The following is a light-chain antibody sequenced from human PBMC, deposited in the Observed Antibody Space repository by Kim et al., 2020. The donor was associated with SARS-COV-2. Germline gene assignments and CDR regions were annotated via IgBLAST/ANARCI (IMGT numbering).Light chain of an antibody. Sequence: QSALTQPRSVSGSPGQSVTISCTGTSSDIGSFEYVSWYQQHPGKAPKLLISDVSKRPSGVPDRFSGSKSGNTASLAISGLQAEDEADYYCSSYAGGYNVVFGGGTKLTFL. V-gene: IGLV2-11*01. J-gene: IGLJ2*01. CDR1: SSDIGSFEY. CDR3: SSYAGGYNVV. CDR2: DVS.